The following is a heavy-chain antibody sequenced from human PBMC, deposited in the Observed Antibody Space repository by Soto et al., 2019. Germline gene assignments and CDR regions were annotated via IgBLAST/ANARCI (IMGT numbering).Heavy chain of an antibody. CDR2: INHSGST. D-gene: IGHD3-3*01. CDR3: ARGPPDLRFLAWYPATYSYGMDV. J-gene: IGHJ6*02. Sequence: QVHLQQWGAGLLRPSETLSLTCAVYGGSFSGNYWSWIRQPPGKGLEWIGEINHSGSTYYNPSLKSRVTISVDTSKNQFSLKLSSVTAADTAVYYCARGPPDLRFLAWYPATYSYGMDVWGQGTTVTVSS. CDR1: GGSFSGNY. V-gene: IGHV4-34*01.